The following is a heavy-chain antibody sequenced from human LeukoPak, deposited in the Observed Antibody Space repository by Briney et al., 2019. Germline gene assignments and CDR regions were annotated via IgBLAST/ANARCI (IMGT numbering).Heavy chain of an antibody. Sequence: EASVKVSCKASGYTFTSYGISWVRQAPGQGLEWMGWISAYNGNTNYAQKLQGRVTMTTDTSTRTAYMELRSLRSDDTAVYYCARAYYYDSSGYGTFDHWGQGTLVTVSS. CDR3: ARAYYYDSSGYGTFDH. D-gene: IGHD3-22*01. CDR2: ISAYNGNT. J-gene: IGHJ5*02. CDR1: GYTFTSYG. V-gene: IGHV1-18*01.